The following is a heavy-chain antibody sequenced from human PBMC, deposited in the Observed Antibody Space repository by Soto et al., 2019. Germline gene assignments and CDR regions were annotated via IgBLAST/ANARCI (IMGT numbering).Heavy chain of an antibody. CDR1: GYTFTSYY. D-gene: IGHD2-2*01. J-gene: IGHJ5*02. CDR3: ARAYCSSTSCQGGWFDP. V-gene: IGHV1-46*03. CDR2: INPSGGST. Sequence: ASVKVSCKASGYTFTSYYMHWVRQAPGQGLEWMGIINPSGGSTSYAQKFQGRVTMTRDTSTSTVYMELSSLRSEDTAVYYCARAYCSSTSCQGGWFDPWGQGTLVTVSS.